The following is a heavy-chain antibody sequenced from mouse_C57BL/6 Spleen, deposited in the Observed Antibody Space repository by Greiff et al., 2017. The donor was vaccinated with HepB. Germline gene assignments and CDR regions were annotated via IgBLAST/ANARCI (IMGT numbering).Heavy chain of an antibody. Sequence: VQLQQSGPELVKPGASVKMSCKASGYTFTDYNMHWVKQSHGKSLEWIGYINPNNGGTSYNQKFKGKATLTVNKSSSTAYMELRSLTSEDSAVYYCASLYYDYSYAMDYWGQGTSVTVSS. CDR2: INPNNGGT. V-gene: IGHV1-22*01. D-gene: IGHD2-4*01. CDR1: GYTFTDYN. CDR3: ASLYYDYSYAMDY. J-gene: IGHJ4*01.